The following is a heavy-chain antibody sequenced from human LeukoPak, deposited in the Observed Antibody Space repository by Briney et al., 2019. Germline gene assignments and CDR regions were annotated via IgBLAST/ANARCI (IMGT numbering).Heavy chain of an antibody. CDR3: ARVEYSSSYYFDY. V-gene: IGHV4-34*01. CDR1: GGSFSGYY. J-gene: IGHJ4*02. D-gene: IGHD6-6*01. CDR2: INHSGST. Sequence: SETLSLTCAVYGGSFSGYYWSWIRQPPGKGLEWIGEINHSGSTYYNPSLKSRVTISVDTSKNQFSLKLSSVTAADTAVYYCARVEYSSSYYFDYWGQGTLVTVSS.